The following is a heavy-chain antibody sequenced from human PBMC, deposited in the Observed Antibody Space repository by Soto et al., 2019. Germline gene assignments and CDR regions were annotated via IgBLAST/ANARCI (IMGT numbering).Heavy chain of an antibody. CDR2: IYYSGST. Sequence: QVQLQESGPGLVKPSETLSLTCTVSNGSISSYYWSWIRQPPGKGLEWIGYIYYSGSTNYNPSLKSRVTISVGTSNNQFSLKLSSVTAADTAMYYCARGGSGWPNWFDPWGQGTLVTVSS. J-gene: IGHJ5*02. CDR1: NGSISSYY. V-gene: IGHV4-59*01. CDR3: ARGGSGWPNWFDP. D-gene: IGHD6-19*01.